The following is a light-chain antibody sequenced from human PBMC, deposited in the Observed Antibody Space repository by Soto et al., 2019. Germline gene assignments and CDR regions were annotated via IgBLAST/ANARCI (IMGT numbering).Light chain of an antibody. J-gene: IGLJ3*02. Sequence: QAVVTHPPSASGTPGQRVTISCSGSSSNIGSNTVNWYQQLPGTAPKLLIYSHNQRPSGVPDRFSGSKSGTSASLAISWLPSEYEADCCCAAWDDSLNGRYWVFGGGTKLTVL. CDR1: SSNIGSNT. CDR2: SHN. V-gene: IGLV1-44*01. CDR3: AAWDDSLNGRYWV.